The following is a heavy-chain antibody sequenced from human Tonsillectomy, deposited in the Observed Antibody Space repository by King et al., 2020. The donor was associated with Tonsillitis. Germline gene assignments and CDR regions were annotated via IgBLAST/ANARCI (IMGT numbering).Heavy chain of an antibody. J-gene: IGHJ3*02. CDR3: ARRGGGSLDAFDI. V-gene: IGHV5-51*03. D-gene: IGHD1-26*01. CDR2: IFPGDSDP. Sequence: VQLVESGAEVKKPGESLKISCKGSGYSFANYWIGWVRQMPGKGLEWMGIIFPGDSDPKYSPSFQGQVTISADKSISTAFLQWSSLKASDTAMYYCARRGGGSLDAFDIWGQGTVVTVSS. CDR1: GYSFANYW.